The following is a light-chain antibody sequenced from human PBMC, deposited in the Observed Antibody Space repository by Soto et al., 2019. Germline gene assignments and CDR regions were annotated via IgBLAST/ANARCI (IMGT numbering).Light chain of an antibody. V-gene: IGLV2-14*03. CDR1: SVDVGGYHY. CDR2: DVS. J-gene: IGLJ1*01. Sequence: QSALSQPASVSGSPGQSITISCTGTSVDVGGYHYVSWYQHHPGKAPKLMIYDVSDRPSGVSRRFSGSRSGNTASLTISGLQAEDEADYYCSSYTSSGTLFGTGTKVTVL. CDR3: SSYTSSGTL.